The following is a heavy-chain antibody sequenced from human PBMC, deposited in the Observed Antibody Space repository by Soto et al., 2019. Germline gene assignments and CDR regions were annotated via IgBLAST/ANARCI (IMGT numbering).Heavy chain of an antibody. CDR1: GFTFSSYW. Sequence: PGGSLRLSCAASGFTFSSYWMHWVRQAPGKGLVWVSRINSDGSSTSYADSVKGRFTISRDNAKNTLYLQMNSLRAEDTAVYYCARDSPWYYYDISGLDYWCQGTLVTVSS. CDR3: ARDSPWYYYDISGLDY. J-gene: IGHJ4*02. D-gene: IGHD3-22*01. CDR2: INSDGSST. V-gene: IGHV3-74*01.